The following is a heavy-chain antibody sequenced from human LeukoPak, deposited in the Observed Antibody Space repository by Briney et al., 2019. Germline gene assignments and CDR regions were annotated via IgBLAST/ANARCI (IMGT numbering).Heavy chain of an antibody. CDR1: GGSISSGGYY. D-gene: IGHD3-10*01. CDR2: IYYSGST. Sequence: SETLSLTCTVSGGSISSGGYYWSWIRQPPGKGLEWIGYIYYSGSTNYNPSLKSRVTISIDTSKNQFSLKLSSVTAADTAVYYCARWVPFGELSYRDAFDIWGQGTMVTVSS. V-gene: IGHV4-61*08. J-gene: IGHJ3*02. CDR3: ARWVPFGELSYRDAFDI.